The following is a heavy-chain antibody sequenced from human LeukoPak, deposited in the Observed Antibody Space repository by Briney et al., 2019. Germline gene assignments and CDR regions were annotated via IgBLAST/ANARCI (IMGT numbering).Heavy chain of an antibody. D-gene: IGHD3-22*01. V-gene: IGHV1-2*06. CDR3: ARDYDSSGYYRRVPPHIPHIDDY. CDR2: INPNSGGT. CDR1: GYTFTGYY. Sequence: ASVKVSCKASGYTFTGYYMHWVRQAPGQGLEWMRRINPNSGGTNYAQKFQGRVTMTRDTSISTAYMELSRLRSDDTAVYYCARDYDSSGYYRRVPPHIPHIDDYWGQGTLVTVSS. J-gene: IGHJ4*02.